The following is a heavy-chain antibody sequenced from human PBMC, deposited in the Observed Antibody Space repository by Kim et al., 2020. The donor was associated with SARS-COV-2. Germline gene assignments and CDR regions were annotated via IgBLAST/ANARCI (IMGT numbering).Heavy chain of an antibody. J-gene: IGHJ4*02. CDR1: GFTFSSYE. V-gene: IGHV3-48*03. D-gene: IGHD3-22*01. CDR2: ISSSGSTI. Sequence: GGSLRLSCAASGFTFSSYEMNWVRQAPGKGLEWVSYISSSGSTIYYADSVKGRFTISRDNAKNSLYLQMNSLRAEDTAVYYCASRGYYYDSSGSDYWGQGTLVTVSS. CDR3: ASRGYYYDSSGSDY.